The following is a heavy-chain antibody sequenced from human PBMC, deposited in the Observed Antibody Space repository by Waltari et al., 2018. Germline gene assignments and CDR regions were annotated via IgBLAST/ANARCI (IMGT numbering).Heavy chain of an antibody. CDR2: IYSAGRT. D-gene: IGHD4-17*01. Sequence: EVQLVESGGGLIQPGGSLRLSCAASGIIVSANYMNWVRRAPGKGTQCVSFIYSAGRTYYADSVEGRFTISRDNTKNTVYLQMNNLKTEDTAVYYCARPGEGPSSHWGQGTLVTVSS. CDR3: ARPGEGPSSH. CDR1: GIIVSANY. J-gene: IGHJ4*02. V-gene: IGHV3-53*01.